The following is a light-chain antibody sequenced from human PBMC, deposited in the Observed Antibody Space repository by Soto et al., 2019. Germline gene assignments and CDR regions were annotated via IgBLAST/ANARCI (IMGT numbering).Light chain of an antibody. CDR1: TSDIGDYNY. V-gene: IGLV2-14*01. Sequence: QSALTQPASVSGSPGQSITISCTGTTSDIGDYNYVSWYQHLPDKVPKLIISLVSNRPSGVSNRFSGSKSGNTASLTISGLQAEDEGDYYCTSGGIFGPGPKVTV. CDR3: TSGGI. J-gene: IGLJ1*01. CDR2: LVS.